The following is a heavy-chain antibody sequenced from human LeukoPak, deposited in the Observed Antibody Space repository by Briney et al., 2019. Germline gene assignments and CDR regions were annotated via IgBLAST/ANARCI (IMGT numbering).Heavy chain of an antibody. V-gene: IGHV3-23*01. CDR3: ARESIVVVPTTMDDASDI. CDR2: ISGSGGST. J-gene: IGHJ3*02. D-gene: IGHD2-2*01. Sequence: GGSLRLSCAASGFTFSSYAMSWVRQAPGKGLEWVSAISGSGGSTYYADSVKGRFTISRDNAKNALYLQMHSLRVEGTAVYYCARESIVVVPTTMDDASDIWGQGTMVTVSS. CDR1: GFTFSSYA.